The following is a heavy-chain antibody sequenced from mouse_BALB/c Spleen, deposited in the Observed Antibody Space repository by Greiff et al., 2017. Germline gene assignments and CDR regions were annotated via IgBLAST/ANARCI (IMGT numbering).Heavy chain of an antibody. Sequence: VQLQQSGAELMKPGASVKISCKATGYTFTSYWIEWVKQRPGHGLEWIGEILPGSGSTNYNEKFKGKATLTADTSSNTAYMQLSSLTSEDSAVYYCARPNCYDSSSFAYWGQGTLVTVSA. D-gene: IGHD1-1*01. CDR3: ARPNCYDSSSFAY. CDR1: GYTFTSYW. CDR2: ILPGSGST. J-gene: IGHJ3*01. V-gene: IGHV1-9*01.